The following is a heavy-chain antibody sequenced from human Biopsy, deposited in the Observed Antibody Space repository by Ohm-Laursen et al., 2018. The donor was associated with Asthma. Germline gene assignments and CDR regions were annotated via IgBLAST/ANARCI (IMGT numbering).Heavy chain of an antibody. CDR2: INSVFGTT. D-gene: IGHD2-2*01. CDR3: ARKAGSCISRTCYSLDF. V-gene: IGHV1-69*13. CDR1: GGTFNTYV. J-gene: IGHJ4*02. Sequence: SVRVSCKSLGGTFNTYVIGWVRQAPGQGLEWMGGINSVFGTTAYPQKFQDRVTITADDSTSTVYMELSSLRSEDTAVYYCARKAGSCISRTCYSLDFWGQGTLVTVSS.